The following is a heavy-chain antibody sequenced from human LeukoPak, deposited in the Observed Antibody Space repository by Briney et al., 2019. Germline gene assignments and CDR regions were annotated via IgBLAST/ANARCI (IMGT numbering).Heavy chain of an antibody. CDR3: ARTEIIAVAGTEDYYYYYYYMDV. V-gene: IGHV3-23*01. Sequence: GGTLRLSCAASGFTFSSYGMSWVRQAPGKGLEWVSAISGSGGSTYYADSVKGRFSISRDNSKNTLYLQMNSLRAEDTAVYYCARTEIIAVAGTEDYYYYYYYMDVWGKGTTVTISS. J-gene: IGHJ6*03. D-gene: IGHD6-19*01. CDR2: ISGSGGST. CDR1: GFTFSSYG.